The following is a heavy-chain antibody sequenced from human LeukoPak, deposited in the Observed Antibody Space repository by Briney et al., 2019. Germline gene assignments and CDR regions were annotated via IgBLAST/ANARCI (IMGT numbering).Heavy chain of an antibody. D-gene: IGHD1-26*01. V-gene: IGHV1-18*01. CDR1: GGTFSSYA. Sequence: ASVKVSCKASGGTFSSYAISWVRQAPGQGLEWMGWISAYNGNTNYAQKLQGRVTMTTDTSTSTAYMELRSLRSDDTAVYYCAREWAGPVDYWGQGTLVTVSS. CDR3: AREWAGPVDY. CDR2: ISAYNGNT. J-gene: IGHJ4*02.